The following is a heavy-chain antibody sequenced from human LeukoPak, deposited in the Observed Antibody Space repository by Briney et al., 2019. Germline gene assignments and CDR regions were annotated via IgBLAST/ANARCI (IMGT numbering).Heavy chain of an antibody. V-gene: IGHV4-59*08. J-gene: IGHJ4*02. Sequence: SETLSLTCTASGGSISSYYWSWIRQPPGKGLEWIGYIYYSGSTNYNPSLKSRVTISVDTSKNQFSLKLSSVTAADTAVYYCASSRRWRWLHDYWGQGTLVTVSS. CDR2: IYYSGST. D-gene: IGHD5-24*01. CDR1: GGSISSYY. CDR3: ASSRRWRWLHDY.